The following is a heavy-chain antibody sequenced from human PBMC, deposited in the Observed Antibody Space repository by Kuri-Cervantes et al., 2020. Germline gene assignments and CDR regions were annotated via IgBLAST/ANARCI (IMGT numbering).Heavy chain of an antibody. D-gene: IGHD6-13*01. CDR2: ISSSSSYI. CDR3: AKGARGSGRSQLVERYDY. V-gene: IGHV3-21*04. CDR1: GFTFSSYS. Sequence: GGSLRLSCAASGFTFSSYSMNWVRQAPGKGLEWVSSISSSSSYIYYADSVKGRFTISRDNSKNTLYLQMNSLRAEDTAVYYCAKGARGSGRSQLVERYDYWGQGTLVTVSS. J-gene: IGHJ4*02.